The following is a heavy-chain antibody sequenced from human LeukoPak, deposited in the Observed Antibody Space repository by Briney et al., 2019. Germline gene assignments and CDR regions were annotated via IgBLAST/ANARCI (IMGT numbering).Heavy chain of an antibody. J-gene: IGHJ6*03. CDR1: GFTFSSYS. D-gene: IGHD6-13*01. Sequence: GGSLRLSCAASGFTFSSYSMNWVRQAPGKGLEWVSSISSSSSYIYYADSVKGRFTISRDNAKNSLYLQMNSLRAEDTAVYYCAREKQQLVRGFYGYYYYYMDVWGKGTTVTVSS. CDR3: AREKQQLVRGFYGYYYYYMDV. CDR2: ISSSSSYI. V-gene: IGHV3-21*01.